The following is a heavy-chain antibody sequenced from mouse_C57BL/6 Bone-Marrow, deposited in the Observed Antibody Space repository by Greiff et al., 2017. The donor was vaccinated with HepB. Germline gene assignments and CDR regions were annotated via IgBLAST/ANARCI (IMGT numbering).Heavy chain of an antibody. CDR3: ARNYGSSSSWYFDV. CDR2: INPNYGTT. V-gene: IGHV1-39*01. J-gene: IGHJ1*03. D-gene: IGHD1-1*01. Sequence: VQLQQPGPELVKPGASVKMSCKASGYSFTDYYMNWVKQSNGKSLEWIGVINPNYGTTSYNQKFKGKATLTVDQSSSTAYMQLNSLTSEDSAVYYCARNYGSSSSWYFDVWGTGTTVTVSS. CDR1: GYSFTDYY.